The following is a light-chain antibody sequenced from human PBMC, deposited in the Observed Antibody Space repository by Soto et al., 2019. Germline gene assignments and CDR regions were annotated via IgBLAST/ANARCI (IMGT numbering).Light chain of an antibody. J-gene: IGLJ2*01. CDR2: EVS. V-gene: IGLV2-14*01. Sequence: QSALTQPASVSGSPGQSITISCTGTSSDVGGYNYVSWYQQHPGKAPKLMIYEVSNRPSGVSNRFSGSKSGNTASLTISGGQAEEEADYYCSSSTSSSTPLVFGGGTKLTVL. CDR1: SSDVGGYNY. CDR3: SSSTSSSTPLV.